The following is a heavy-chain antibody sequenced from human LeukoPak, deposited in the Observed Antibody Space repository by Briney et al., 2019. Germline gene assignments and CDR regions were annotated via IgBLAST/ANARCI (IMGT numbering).Heavy chain of an antibody. CDR1: GFTFSSYV. CDR3: AKLPGRAADY. Sequence: AGGFLRLSCAASGFTFSSYVMNWVRQAPGKGLEWVSGISDSGGSTYYADSVKGRFTISRDNSKNTLYLQMNSLRAEDTAVYYCAKLPGRAADYWGQGTLVTVSS. V-gene: IGHV3-23*01. CDR2: ISDSGGST. J-gene: IGHJ4*02.